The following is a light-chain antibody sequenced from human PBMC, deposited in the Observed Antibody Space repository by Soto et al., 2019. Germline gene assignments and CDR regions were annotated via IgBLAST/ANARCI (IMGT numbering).Light chain of an antibody. CDR1: SSDVGGYNY. V-gene: IGLV2-14*01. CDR2: EVS. J-gene: IGLJ3*02. CDR3: SPYTISSTLV. Sequence: QAVLTQPASVSGSPGQSITISCTGTSSDVGGYNYVSWYQQHPGKAPKLMIYEVSNRPSGVSNRFSGSKSGNTASLTISGLQAEDEADYYCSPYTISSTLVFGGRTKLTVL.